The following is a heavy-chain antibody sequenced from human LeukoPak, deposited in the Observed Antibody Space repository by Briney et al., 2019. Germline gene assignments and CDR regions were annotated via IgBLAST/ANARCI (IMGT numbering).Heavy chain of an antibody. CDR1: GFTFSSYG. CDR2: IRYDGSNK. J-gene: IGHJ4*02. CDR3: AKSRGSGSNMARGVNFDY. V-gene: IGHV3-30*02. D-gene: IGHD3-10*01. Sequence: GGSLRLSCAASGFTFSSYGMHWVRQAPGKGLEWVAFIRYDGSNKYYADSVKGRFTISRDNSKNTLYLQMNSLRAEDTAVYYCAKSRGSGSNMARGVNFDYWGQGTLVTVSS.